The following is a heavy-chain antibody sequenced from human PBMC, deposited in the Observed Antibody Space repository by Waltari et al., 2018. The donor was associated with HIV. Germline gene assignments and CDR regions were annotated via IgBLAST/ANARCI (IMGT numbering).Heavy chain of an antibody. CDR3: ARGAARRAYYYYYGMDV. J-gene: IGHJ6*02. V-gene: IGHV4-34*01. CDR2: INHSGST. Sequence: QVQLQQWGAGLLKPSETLSLTCAVYGGSFSGYYWSWIRQPPGKGLEWIGEINHSGSTNYNPSLKSRVTISVDTSKNQFSLKLSSVTAADTAVYYCARGAARRAYYYYYGMDVWGQGTTVTVSS. D-gene: IGHD6-6*01. CDR1: GGSFSGYY.